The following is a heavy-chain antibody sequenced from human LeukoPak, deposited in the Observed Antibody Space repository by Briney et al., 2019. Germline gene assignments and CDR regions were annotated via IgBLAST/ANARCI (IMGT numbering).Heavy chain of an antibody. Sequence: SETLSLTCAVYGGSFSGYYWSWIRQPPGKGLEWIGEINHSGSTNYNPSLKSRVTISVDTSKNQFSLKLSSVTAADTAVYYCARGLRRSYSSGWSKYEGYFDYWGQGTLVTVSS. CDR1: GGSFSGYY. CDR3: ARGLRRSYSSGWSKYEGYFDY. CDR2: INHSGST. D-gene: IGHD6-19*01. J-gene: IGHJ4*02. V-gene: IGHV4-34*01.